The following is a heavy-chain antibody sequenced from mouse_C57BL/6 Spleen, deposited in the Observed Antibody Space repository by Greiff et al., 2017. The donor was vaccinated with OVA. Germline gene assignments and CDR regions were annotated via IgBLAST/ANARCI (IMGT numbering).Heavy chain of an antibody. D-gene: IGHD1-1*01. V-gene: IGHV1-82*01. CDR2: IYPGDGDT. J-gene: IGHJ1*03. CDR1: GYAFSSSW. CDR3: ARSPYYYGSTWYFDV. Sequence: QVQLKESGPELVKPGASVKISCKASGYAFSSSWMNWVKQRPGKGLEWIGRIYPGDGDTNYNGKFKGKATLTADKSSSTAYMQLSSLTSEDSAVYFCARSPYYYGSTWYFDVWGTGTTVTVSS.